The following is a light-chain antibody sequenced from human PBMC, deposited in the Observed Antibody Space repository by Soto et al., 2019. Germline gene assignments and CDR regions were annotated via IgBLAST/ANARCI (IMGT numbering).Light chain of an antibody. V-gene: IGLV2-14*03. J-gene: IGLJ2*01. CDR3: SSDTSSSKVL. CDR2: DVS. CDR1: SSDVGGYNY. Sequence: QSALTQPASVSGSPGQSITISCTGTSSDVGGYNYVSWYQQHPGKAPKLMIHDVSKRPSGISDRFSGSKSGNTASLTISGLRSADEADYYCSSDTSSSKVLFGGGTKLTVL.